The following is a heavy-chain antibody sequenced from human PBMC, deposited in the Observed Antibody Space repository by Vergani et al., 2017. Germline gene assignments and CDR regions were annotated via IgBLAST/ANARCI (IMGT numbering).Heavy chain of an antibody. CDR3: ARQKDYYMDV. CDR1: GGSISSGYY. CDR2: IYYSGTT. Sequence: QVQLQESGPGLVKPSQTLSLTCTVSGGSISSGYYWGWIRQPPGKGLEWIGYIYYSGTTYYNPSLESRLTISLDTSENHLSLKLTSVTAADTAVYYCARQKDYYMDVWGKGATVTVS. V-gene: IGHV4-30-4*08. J-gene: IGHJ6*03.